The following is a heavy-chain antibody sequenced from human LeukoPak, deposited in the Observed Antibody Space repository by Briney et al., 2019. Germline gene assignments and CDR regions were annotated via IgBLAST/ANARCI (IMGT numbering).Heavy chain of an antibody. D-gene: IGHD2-2*01. J-gene: IGHJ3*02. CDR1: GGSINAGACY. Sequence: SQTLSLTCTVSGGSINAGACYWSWIRQHPGKGLEWIGYIYYSGSTYYNPSLKSRISISIDTSKNQFSLKLSSVTAADTAVYYCAGESCSSTSCYDGGAFDIWGQGTMVTVSS. CDR2: IYYSGST. CDR3: AGESCSSTSCYDGGAFDI. V-gene: IGHV4-31*03.